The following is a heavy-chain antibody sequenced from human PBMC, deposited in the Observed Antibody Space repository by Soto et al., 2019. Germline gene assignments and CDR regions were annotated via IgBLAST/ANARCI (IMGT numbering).Heavy chain of an antibody. CDR1: GYTFTGYY. Sequence: ASVNVSCKASGYTFTGYYMHWVRQAPGQGLEWMGWINPNSGGTNYAQKFQGRVTMTRDTSISTAYMELSRLRSDDTAVYYCARGAQLVEQWLVRGGWYYGMDGWGQGNTVSVS. CDR2: INPNSGGT. CDR3: ARGAQLVEQWLVRGGWYYGMDG. D-gene: IGHD6-19*01. J-gene: IGHJ6*02. V-gene: IGHV1-2*02.